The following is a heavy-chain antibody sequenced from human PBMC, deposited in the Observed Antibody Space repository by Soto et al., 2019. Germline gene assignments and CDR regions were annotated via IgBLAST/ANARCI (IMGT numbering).Heavy chain of an antibody. CDR2: IYYSGST. J-gene: IGHJ6*02. Sequence: QVQLQESGPGLVMPSQTLSLTCTVSGGSISSGAYYWTWIRQHPGKGLEGIGYIYYSGSTYYNPSLXXRXTXXVDTSKNQFSLRLSSVTAADTAVYYCARDGDGMDVWGQGTTVTVSS. CDR3: ARDGDGMDV. CDR1: GGSISSGAYY. V-gene: IGHV4-31*03.